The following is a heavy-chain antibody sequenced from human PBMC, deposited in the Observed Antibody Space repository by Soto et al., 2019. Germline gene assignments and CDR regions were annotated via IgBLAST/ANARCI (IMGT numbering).Heavy chain of an antibody. CDR1: GFSFSSYN. CDR3: AKGPAIVLVPAAMNSYEGMDA. D-gene: IGHD2-2*01. Sequence: GESLSLTCATSGFSFSSYNMYWVRQAPGKGLEWVAVISYDGSNKDYADSVKGRFTISTHNSKNTLYLQMNSLRAEDTAVYYCAKGPAIVLVPAAMNSYEGMDAWGQGTTVNVS. J-gene: IGHJ6*02. V-gene: IGHV3-30*18. CDR2: ISYDGSNK.